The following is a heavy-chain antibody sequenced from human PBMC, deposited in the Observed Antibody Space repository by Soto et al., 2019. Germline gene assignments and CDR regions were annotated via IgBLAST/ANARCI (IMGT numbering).Heavy chain of an antibody. Sequence: SETLSLTCSVSGGSISTVGHYWTWIRHPPGKGLEWIGSIYHTGSTYYSKSLRSRLTMSVDTSKSQFSLRLSSVTAADTAVYYCARGSDSSSWFDAFDIWGQGTMVTGSS. J-gene: IGHJ3*02. CDR2: IYHTGST. D-gene: IGHD6-13*01. CDR1: GGSISTVGHY. CDR3: ARGSDSSSWFDAFDI. V-gene: IGHV4-31*03.